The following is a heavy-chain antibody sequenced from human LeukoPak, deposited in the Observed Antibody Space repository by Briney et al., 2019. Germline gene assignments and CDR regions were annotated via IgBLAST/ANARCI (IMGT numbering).Heavy chain of an antibody. Sequence: SETLSLTCTVSGGSISSYYWSWIRQPAGKGLEWIGRIYTSGSTNYNPSLKSRVTMSVDTSKNQFSLKLSSVTAADTAVYYCARDPTYYDILTGHRLYYYGMDVWAKGPRSPSP. CDR3: ARDPTYYDILTGHRLYYYGMDV. V-gene: IGHV4-4*07. CDR1: GGSISSYY. D-gene: IGHD3-9*01. J-gene: IGHJ6*02. CDR2: IYTSGST.